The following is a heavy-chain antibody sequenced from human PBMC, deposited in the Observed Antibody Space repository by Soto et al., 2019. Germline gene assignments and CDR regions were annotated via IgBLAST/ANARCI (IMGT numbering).Heavy chain of an antibody. D-gene: IGHD3-3*01. CDR1: GGSIGSGDYS. CDR3: ARLTIFGAVRHYYHDMDV. CDR2: IYDSGST. J-gene: IGHJ6*02. V-gene: IGHV4-30-4*01. Sequence: NPSETLSLTCAVSGGSIGSGDYSWTWIRQPPGKGLEWIGYIYDSGSTYYNPSLRSRVSVSVDTSKNQFSLKVSSVTAADTAVYYCARLTIFGAVRHYYHDMDVWGQGTTVTVSS.